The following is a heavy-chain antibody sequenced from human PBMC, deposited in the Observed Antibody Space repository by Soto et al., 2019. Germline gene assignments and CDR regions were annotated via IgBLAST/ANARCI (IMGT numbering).Heavy chain of an antibody. Sequence: QVQLVQSGAEVKKPGSSVKVSCKASGGTFSSYAISWVRQAPGQGLEWMGGIIPIFGTANYAQKFQGRVTITADESTSPAYMERSSLRSEDTAVYYCARGARTAMVTVPFDYWGQGTLVTVSS. D-gene: IGHD5-18*01. V-gene: IGHV1-69*12. CDR1: GGTFSSYA. J-gene: IGHJ4*02. CDR3: ARGARTAMVTVPFDY. CDR2: IIPIFGTA.